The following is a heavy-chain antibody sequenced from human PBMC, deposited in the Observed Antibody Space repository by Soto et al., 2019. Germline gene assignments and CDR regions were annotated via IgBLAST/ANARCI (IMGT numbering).Heavy chain of an antibody. J-gene: IGHJ6*02. Sequence: SVKVSCKVSGGTFSSYAISWVRQAPGQGLEWMGGIIPIFGTANYAQKFQGRVTITADESTSTAYMELSSLRSEDTAVYYCASLPPPECSSTSCPYYYYGMDVWGQGTTVTVSS. D-gene: IGHD2-2*01. V-gene: IGHV1-69*13. CDR1: GGTFSSYA. CDR2: IIPIFGTA. CDR3: ASLPPPECSSTSCPYYYYGMDV.